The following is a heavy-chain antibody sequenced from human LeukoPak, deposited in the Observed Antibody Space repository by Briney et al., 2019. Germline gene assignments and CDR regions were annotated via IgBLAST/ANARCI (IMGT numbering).Heavy chain of an antibody. Sequence: SETLSLTCAVSGYSISSGYYWGWIRQPPGKGLEWIGSIYHSGSTYYNPSLKSRVTISVDTSKNQFSLKLSSVTAADTAVYYCARQGDFHYYDSSGYYPNRHWGQGTLVTVSS. CDR3: ARQGDFHYYDSSGYYPNRH. CDR1: GYSISSGYY. V-gene: IGHV4-38-2*01. D-gene: IGHD3-22*01. J-gene: IGHJ4*02. CDR2: IYHSGST.